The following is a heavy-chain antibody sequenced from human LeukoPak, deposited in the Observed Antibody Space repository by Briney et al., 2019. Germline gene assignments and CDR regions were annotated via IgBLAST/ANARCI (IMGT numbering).Heavy chain of an antibody. D-gene: IGHD5-18*01. CDR1: GFTFSSYA. V-gene: IGHV3-66*01. Sequence: PGRSLRLSCAGSGFTFSSYAMHWVRQAPGKGLEWVSVIYSGGSTYYADSVKGRFTISRDNSKNTLYLQMNSLRAEGTAVYYCAREDSYGPLDYWGQGTLVTVSS. J-gene: IGHJ4*02. CDR3: AREDSYGPLDY. CDR2: IYSGGST.